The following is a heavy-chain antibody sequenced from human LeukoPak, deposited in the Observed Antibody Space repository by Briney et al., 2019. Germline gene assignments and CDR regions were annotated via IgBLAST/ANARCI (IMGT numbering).Heavy chain of an antibody. CDR3: ARERYSYGPFDY. V-gene: IGHV4-34*01. CDR2: INHSGST. Sequence: SETLSLTCAVYGGSFSGYYWSWIRQPPGKGLEWIGEINHSGSTNYNPSLKSRVTISVDTSKNQFSLKLSSVTAADTAVYYCARERYSYGPFDYWGQGTLVTVSS. CDR1: GGSFSGYY. J-gene: IGHJ4*02. D-gene: IGHD5-18*01.